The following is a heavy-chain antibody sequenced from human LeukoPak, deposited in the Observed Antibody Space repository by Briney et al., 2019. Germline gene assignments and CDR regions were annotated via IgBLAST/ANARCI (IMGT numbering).Heavy chain of an antibody. Sequence: PGGSLRLSCAASGFTVSSNYMSWVRQAPGKGLEWVSVIYSGGSTYYADSVKGRFTISRDNSKNTLYLQMNSVRAEDTGVYYCARGHISHEFDHWGQGTLVTVSS. CDR1: GFTVSSNY. D-gene: IGHD3-3*02. V-gene: IGHV3-53*01. CDR2: IYSGGST. CDR3: ARGHISHEFDH. J-gene: IGHJ4*02.